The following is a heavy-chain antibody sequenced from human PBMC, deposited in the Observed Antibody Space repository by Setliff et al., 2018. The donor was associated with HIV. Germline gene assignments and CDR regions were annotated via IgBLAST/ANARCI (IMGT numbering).Heavy chain of an antibody. CDR3: VTVVQDDLGVALFDY. J-gene: IGHJ4*02. Sequence: SETLSLTCSVSGDSVSSRSYYWGWIRQSPGKGLEWIGSIYFNGITHDNPSLKSRVTTSVDTSKNQFSLNLHSVTAGDTGFYYCVTVVQDDLGVALFDYWGPGIQVTVSS. D-gene: IGHD3-3*01. V-gene: IGHV4-39*01. CDR2: IYFNGIT. CDR1: GDSVSSRSYY.